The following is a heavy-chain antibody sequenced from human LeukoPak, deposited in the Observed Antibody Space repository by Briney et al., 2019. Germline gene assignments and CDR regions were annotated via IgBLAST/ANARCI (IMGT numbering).Heavy chain of an antibody. Sequence: PGGSLRLSCAASGFTFSSYAMSWVRQAPGKGLEWVSIISASGDNTYYTDSVKGRFTISRDNSKNTLYLQMNSLRAEDTAVYYCAKGLEMAIIRNAFDIWGQGTMVTVSS. V-gene: IGHV3-23*01. CDR2: ISASGDNT. CDR1: GFTFSSYA. J-gene: IGHJ3*02. CDR3: AKGLEMAIIRNAFDI. D-gene: IGHD5-24*01.